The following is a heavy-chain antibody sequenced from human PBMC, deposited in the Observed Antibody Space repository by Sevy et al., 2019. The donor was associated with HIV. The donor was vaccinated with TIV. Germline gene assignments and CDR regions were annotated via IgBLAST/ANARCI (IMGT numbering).Heavy chain of an antibody. CDR3: ASPGGLCSGSTCWHYYYGMDV. CDR2: ISPNSGDI. V-gene: IGHV1-2*06. J-gene: IGHJ6*02. Sequence: ASVKVSCKASGHTFSDYYIHWVRQAPGQGLEWMGRISPNSGDINYAQKFQGRVTMTRDISIRTAYMDMSRLRSDDTAVYYCASPGGLCSGSTCWHYYYGMDVWGQGTTVTVSS. CDR1: GHTFSDYY. D-gene: IGHD1-26*01.